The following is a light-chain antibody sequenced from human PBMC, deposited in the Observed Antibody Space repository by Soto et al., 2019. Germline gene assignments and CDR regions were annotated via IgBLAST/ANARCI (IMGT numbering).Light chain of an antibody. J-gene: IGLJ2*01. CDR3: SSYAGSNNLV. Sequence: QSVLTQPPSASGSPGHSVTISCTGTSSDVGGYNYVSWYQQHPGKAPKLMIYEVSKLPSVVPDRFSVSKAVNTASLTVSGLQAEDEADYYCSSYAGSNNLVFGGGTKLTVL. V-gene: IGLV2-8*01. CDR2: EVS. CDR1: SSDVGGYNY.